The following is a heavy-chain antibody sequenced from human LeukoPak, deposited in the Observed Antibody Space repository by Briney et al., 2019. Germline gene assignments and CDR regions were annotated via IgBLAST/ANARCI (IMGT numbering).Heavy chain of an antibody. CDR2: INHSGST. V-gene: IGHV4-34*01. J-gene: IGHJ4*02. D-gene: IGHD6-13*01. CDR1: GGSFSGYY. CDR3: ARDGIAAAGTFDY. Sequence: SETLSLTCAVYGGSFSGYYWSWIRQPPGKGLEWIGEINHSGSTNCNPSLKSRVTISVDTSKNQFSLKLSPVTAADTAVYYCARDGIAAAGTFDYWGQGTLVTVSS.